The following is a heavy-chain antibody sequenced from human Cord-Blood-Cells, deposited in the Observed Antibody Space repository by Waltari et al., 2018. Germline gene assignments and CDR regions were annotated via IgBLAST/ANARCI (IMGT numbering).Heavy chain of an antibody. D-gene: IGHD2-2*02. CDR2: INHSGST. V-gene: IGHV4-34*01. J-gene: IGHJ4*02. Sequence: QVQLQKWGAGLLKPSETLSLTCAVYGGSFSGYYWSWIRQPPGQGLEWIGEINHSGSTNYNPSLKSRVTISVDTSKNQFSLKLSSVTAADTAVYYCARGHREGDIVVVPAAIPFDYWGQGTLVTVSS. CDR1: GGSFSGYY. CDR3: ARGHREGDIVVVPAAIPFDY.